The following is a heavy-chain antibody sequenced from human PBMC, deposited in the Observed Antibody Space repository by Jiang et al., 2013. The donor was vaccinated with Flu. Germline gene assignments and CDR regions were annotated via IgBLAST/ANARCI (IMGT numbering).Heavy chain of an antibody. CDR1: GGSIYSSSYY. Sequence: GPGLVKPSETLSLTCSVSGGSIYSSSYYWGWIRQPPGKGLEWIGSIYYSGSTYYNPSLKSRVTISADTSKNQFSLKLSSVTAADTAVYYCSSGATDYYYYMDVWGKGTTVTVSS. D-gene: IGHD1-26*01. V-gene: IGHV4-39*01. CDR2: IYYSGST. CDR3: SSGATDYYYYMDV. J-gene: IGHJ6*03.